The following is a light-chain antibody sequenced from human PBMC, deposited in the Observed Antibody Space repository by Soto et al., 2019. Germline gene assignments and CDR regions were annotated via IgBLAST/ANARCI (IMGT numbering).Light chain of an antibody. V-gene: IGKV1-5*03. CDR3: QQYNSYSRWT. J-gene: IGKJ1*01. CDR1: QSISSW. CDR2: KAS. Sequence: IQMNQSPSTLSASVGDRVTITCRASQSISSWLAWYQQKPGKAPKLLIYKASSLESGVPSRFSGSGSGTEFTLTISSLQPDDFATYYCQQYNSYSRWTFGQGTKVDIK.